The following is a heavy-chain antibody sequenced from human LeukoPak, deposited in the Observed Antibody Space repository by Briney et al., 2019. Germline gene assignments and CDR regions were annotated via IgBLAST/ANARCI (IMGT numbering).Heavy chain of an antibody. CDR3: ASRSHKTIVGADTREVGDY. CDR1: GGTLRRHT. D-gene: IGHD6-19*01. CDR2: IIPMMGIA. J-gene: IGHJ4*02. Sequence: EASVKVSCKASGGTLRRHTITRVRQAPGQGLEWMGRIIPMMGIANYAQKFQGRVTITADTSTDTAYMDLISLRSEDTAVYYCASRSHKTIVGADTREVGDYWGQGTLVTVSS. V-gene: IGHV1-69*02.